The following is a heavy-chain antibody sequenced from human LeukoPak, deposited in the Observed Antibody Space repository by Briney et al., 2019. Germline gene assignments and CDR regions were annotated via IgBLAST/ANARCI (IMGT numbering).Heavy chain of an antibody. Sequence: SETLSLTCTVSGGSISSHYWSWIRQPPGKGLEWIGYIYYSGSTNYNPSLKSRVTISVDTSKNQFSLKLSSVTAADTAVYYSATESYSGSSVAFDIWGQGTMVTVSS. CDR2: IYYSGST. D-gene: IGHD1-26*01. V-gene: IGHV4-59*11. CDR3: ATESYSGSSVAFDI. CDR1: GGSISSHY. J-gene: IGHJ3*02.